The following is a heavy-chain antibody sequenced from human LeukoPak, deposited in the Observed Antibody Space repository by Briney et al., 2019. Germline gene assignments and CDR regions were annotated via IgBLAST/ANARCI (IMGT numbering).Heavy chain of an antibody. CDR2: IYYSGST. CDR1: GGSISSSSYY. Sequence: SETLSLTCTVSGGSISSSSYYWGWIRQPPGKGLEWIGSIYYSGSTYYNPSLKSRVTISVDSSKNQFSLKLSSVTAADTAVYYCARDDNYGSGGMAAFDIWGQGTMVTVSS. CDR3: ARDDNYGSGGMAAFDI. D-gene: IGHD3-10*01. V-gene: IGHV4-39*07. J-gene: IGHJ3*02.